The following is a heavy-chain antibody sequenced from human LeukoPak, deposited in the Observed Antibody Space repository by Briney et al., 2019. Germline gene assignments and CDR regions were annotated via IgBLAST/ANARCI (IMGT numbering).Heavy chain of an antibody. CDR2: IYHSGTT. Sequence: SETLSLTCTVSGYSISSGNYWGWVRQSPGKGLEWIGTIYHSGTTYYNPSIKSRLSISMDTSKNQFSLKLTSVTAADTAVYFCVRDQVVYGNIDYWGQGTLVTVSS. CDR1: GYSISSGNY. D-gene: IGHD2-8*02. CDR3: VRDQVVYGNIDY. V-gene: IGHV4-38-2*02. J-gene: IGHJ4*02.